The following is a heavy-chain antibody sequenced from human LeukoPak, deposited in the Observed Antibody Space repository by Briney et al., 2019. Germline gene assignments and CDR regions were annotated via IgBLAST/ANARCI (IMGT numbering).Heavy chain of an antibody. CDR2: ISSSSSYI. CDR3: ARGDITIFGVVSFDY. V-gene: IGHV3-21*01. J-gene: IGHJ4*02. Sequence: KPGGSLRLSCAASGFTFSSYSMNWVRQAPGKGLEWVSSISSSSSYIYYADSVKGRFTISRDNAKNSLYLQMNSLRAEDTAVYYCARGDITIFGVVSFDYWGQGTLVTVSS. D-gene: IGHD3-3*01. CDR1: GFTFSSYS.